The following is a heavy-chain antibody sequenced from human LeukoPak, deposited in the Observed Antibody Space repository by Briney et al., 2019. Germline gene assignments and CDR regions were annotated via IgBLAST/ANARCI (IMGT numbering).Heavy chain of an antibody. CDR1: GFTFSSYG. Sequence: GRSLRLSCAASGFTFSSYGMHWVRQAPGKGLEWVAVISYDGSNKYYADSVKGRFTISRDNSKNTLYLQMNSLRAEDTAVYYCAKDLIDYWGQGTLVTVSS. CDR3: AKDLIDY. V-gene: IGHV3-30*18. J-gene: IGHJ4*02. CDR2: ISYDGSNK.